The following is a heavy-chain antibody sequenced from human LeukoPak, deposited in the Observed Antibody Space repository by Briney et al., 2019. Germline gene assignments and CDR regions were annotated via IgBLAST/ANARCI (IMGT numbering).Heavy chain of an antibody. V-gene: IGHV1-69*13. J-gene: IGHJ4*02. D-gene: IGHD4-11*01. CDR1: GGTFSSYA. CDR3: ASLGGYSNYVFDY. CDR2: IIPIFGTA. Sequence: ASVKVSCKASGGTFSSYAISWVRQAPGQGLEWMGGIIPIFGTANYAQNFQGRVTITADESTSTAYMELSSLRSEDTAVYYSASLGGYSNYVFDYWGQGTLVTVSS.